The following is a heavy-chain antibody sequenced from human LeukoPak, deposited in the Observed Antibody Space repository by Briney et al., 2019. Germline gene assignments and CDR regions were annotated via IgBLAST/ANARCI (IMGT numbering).Heavy chain of an antibody. CDR1: GGSFSGYY. J-gene: IGHJ5*02. D-gene: IGHD3-9*01. V-gene: IGHV4-34*01. CDR3: AREAPYYDILTGPKGGWFDP. CDR2: INHSGST. Sequence: PSETLSLTCAVFGGSFSGYYWSWIRQPPGKGVEWIGEINHSGSTNYNPSLKSRVTISVDTSKNQFSLKLSSVTAADTAVYYCAREAPYYDILTGPKGGWFDPWGQGTLVTVSS.